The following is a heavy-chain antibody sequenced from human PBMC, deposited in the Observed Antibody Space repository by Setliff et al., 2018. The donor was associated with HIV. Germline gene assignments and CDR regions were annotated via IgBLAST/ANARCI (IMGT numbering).Heavy chain of an antibody. Sequence: ASVKVSCKASKYTFTDYYMHWVQQAPGKGLEWMGRGDPEDDKTIYAEKFQGRVTMTTATSSDTAYLYLSSLRSEDTAVYYCVTGEGLRFWGQGTLVTVSS. J-gene: IGHJ4*02. CDR3: VTGEGLRF. CDR2: GDPEDDKT. V-gene: IGHV1-69-2*01. D-gene: IGHD2-15*01. CDR1: KYTFTDYY.